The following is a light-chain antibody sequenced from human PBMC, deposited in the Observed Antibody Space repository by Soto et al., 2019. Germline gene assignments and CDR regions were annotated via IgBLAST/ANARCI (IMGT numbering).Light chain of an antibody. CDR1: QCISSA. Sequence: AIQLTQSPSSLSASVGDRVTITCRARQCISSALAWYQQTPGKAPKLLIYDASSVESGVPSRFSGSGSGTDFTLTISSLPPEDFATYYCQQFNSYPLTFGGGTKVEIK. V-gene: IGKV1-13*02. J-gene: IGKJ4*01. CDR3: QQFNSYPLT. CDR2: DAS.